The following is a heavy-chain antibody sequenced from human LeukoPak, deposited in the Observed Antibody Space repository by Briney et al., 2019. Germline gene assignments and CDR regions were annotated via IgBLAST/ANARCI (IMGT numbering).Heavy chain of an antibody. J-gene: IGHJ4*02. D-gene: IGHD4-17*01. CDR3: VKGRFAGDYGDYVFDY. V-gene: IGHV3-30*02. Sequence: GGSLRLSCAASGFTFSSYGMHWVRQAPGKGLEWVAVIWYGGSNKYYADSVKGRFTISRDNSKNTLYLQMNSLRAEDTAVYYCVKGRFAGDYGDYVFDYWGQGTLVTVSS. CDR1: GFTFSSYG. CDR2: IWYGGSNK.